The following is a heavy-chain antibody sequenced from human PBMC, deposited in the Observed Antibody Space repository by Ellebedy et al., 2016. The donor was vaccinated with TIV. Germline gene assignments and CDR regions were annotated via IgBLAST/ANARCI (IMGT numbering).Heavy chain of an antibody. D-gene: IGHD3-10*01. CDR3: SRGLVLPWFGEVSRKEPVGP. CDR2: IYYSGST. Sequence: SETLSLTCAVSGYSISSSNSWGCIRPPPGKGLEWIGYIYYSGSTYYNPSLKSRVTMSVDTSKNQFSLKLRSVTAADTAGYYWSRGLVLPWFGEVSRKEPVGPWGQGNLVNGS. CDR1: GYSISSSNS. J-gene: IGHJ5*02. V-gene: IGHV4-28*03.